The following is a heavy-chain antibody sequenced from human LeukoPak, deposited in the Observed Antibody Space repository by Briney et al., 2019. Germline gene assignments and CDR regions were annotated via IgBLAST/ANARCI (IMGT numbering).Heavy chain of an antibody. CDR2: ISVRSNHI. D-gene: IGHD3-22*01. Sequence: KPGGSLRLSCAVSGYTFISYSINWVRQAPGKGLEWVSSISVRSNHIYYADSVRGRFSISRDDARDSLYLQMNSLRAEDTAVYYCVRLRRNSDISGFYYYYDYWGQGTLVTVSS. CDR3: VRLRRNSDISGFYYYYDY. V-gene: IGHV3-21*01. J-gene: IGHJ4*02. CDR1: GYTFISYS.